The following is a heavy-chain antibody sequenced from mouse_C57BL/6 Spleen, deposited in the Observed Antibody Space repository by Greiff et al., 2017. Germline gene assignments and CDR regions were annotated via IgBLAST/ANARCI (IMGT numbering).Heavy chain of an antibody. J-gene: IGHJ2*01. CDR3: ARPGELGVYFDY. CDR1: GYTFTSYW. D-gene: IGHD3-1*01. V-gene: IGHV1-52*01. CDR2: IDPSDSET. Sequence: QVQLQQSGAELVRPGSSVKLSCKASGYTFTSYWMHWVKQRPIQGLEWIGNIDPSDSETHYNQKFKDKATLTVDKSSSTAYMQLSSLTSEDSAVYYCARPGELGVYFDYWGQGTTLTVSS.